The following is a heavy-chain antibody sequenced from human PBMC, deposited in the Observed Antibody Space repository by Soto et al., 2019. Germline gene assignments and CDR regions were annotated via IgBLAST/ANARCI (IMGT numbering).Heavy chain of an antibody. CDR3: ARAAGYSSTWYYFDY. D-gene: IGHD6-13*01. CDR2: IYQSGSN. CDR1: GGSISSGGHS. J-gene: IGHJ4*02. Sequence: QLQLQESGSGLVKPSQTLSLTCAVSGGSISSGGHSWSWIRQPPGQGLEWIGYIYQSGSNYYNPSLKSRVTIAVDWSKNQVSLNLSSVTAADTAVYYCARAAGYSSTWYYFDYWGQGTLVTVSS. V-gene: IGHV4-30-2*01.